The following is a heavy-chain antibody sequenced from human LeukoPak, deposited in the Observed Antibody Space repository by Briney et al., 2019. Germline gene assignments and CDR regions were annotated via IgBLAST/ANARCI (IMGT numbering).Heavy chain of an antibody. V-gene: IGHV3-23*01. CDR1: GFTFSSYA. CDR3: AKRRYYGSGSYSYDAFDI. J-gene: IGHJ3*02. Sequence: GGSLRLSCAASGFTFSSYAMSWVRQAPGKGLEWVSAISGSGGSTYYADSVKGRFTISRDNSKNTLYLQMNSLRAEDTAVYYCAKRRYYGSGSYSYDAFDIWGQGTMVTVSS. CDR2: ISGSGGST. D-gene: IGHD3-10*01.